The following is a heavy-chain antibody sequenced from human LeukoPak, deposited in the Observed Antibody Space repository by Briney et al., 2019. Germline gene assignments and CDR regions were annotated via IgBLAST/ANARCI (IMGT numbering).Heavy chain of an antibody. V-gene: IGHV3-30-3*01. CDR1: GFTFSSYA. Sequence: PGGSLGLSCAASGFTFSSYAMHWVRQAPGKGLEWVAVISYDGSNKYYADSVKGRFTISRDNSKNTLYLQMNSLRAEDTAVYYCARMNWGDAFDIWGQGTMVTVSS. CDR3: ARMNWGDAFDI. D-gene: IGHD7-27*01. J-gene: IGHJ3*02. CDR2: ISYDGSNK.